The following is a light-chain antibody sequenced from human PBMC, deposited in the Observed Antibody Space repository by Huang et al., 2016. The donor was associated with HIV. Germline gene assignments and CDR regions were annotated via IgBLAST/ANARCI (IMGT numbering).Light chain of an antibody. J-gene: IGKJ5*01. CDR2: DAS. CDR3: QQRAIWPPIT. CDR1: QSVSSY. Sequence: EVVLTQSPATLSLSPGERATLSCRASQSVSSYLAWYQQKPGQAPRLLIYDASNRATGIPARFSGNGSGSDFTLTISSLEPEDFAIYYCQQRAIWPPITFGQGTRLDIK. V-gene: IGKV3-11*01.